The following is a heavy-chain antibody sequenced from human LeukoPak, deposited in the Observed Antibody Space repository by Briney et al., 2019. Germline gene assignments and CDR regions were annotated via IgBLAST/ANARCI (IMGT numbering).Heavy chain of an antibody. D-gene: IGHD5-12*01. V-gene: IGHV3-33*08. CDR2: IWYDGSNK. CDR3: ARGLRDYDTPTYGMDV. CDR1: GFTFRSYE. J-gene: IGHJ6*02. Sequence: GGSLRLSCAASGFTFRSYEMHWVRQAPGKGLEWVAVIWYDGSNKYYADSVKGRFTISRDNSKNTLYLQMNSLRAEDTAVYYCARGLRDYDTPTYGMDVWGQGTTVTVSS.